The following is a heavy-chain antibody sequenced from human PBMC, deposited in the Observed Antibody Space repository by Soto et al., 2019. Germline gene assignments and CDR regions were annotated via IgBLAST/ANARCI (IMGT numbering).Heavy chain of an antibody. V-gene: IGHV4-34*01. Sequence: SDTVALSFAVYGGSFSVYYWSWIRQPPGKGLEWIGEINHSGSTNYNPSLKSRVTISVDTSKNQFSLKLSSVTAADTAVYYCARDIKIFGVVPPFYYYGMEVWGKGTTVT. D-gene: IGHD3-3*01. CDR3: ARDIKIFGVVPPFYYYGMEV. J-gene: IGHJ6*04. CDR2: INHSGST. CDR1: GGSFSVYY.